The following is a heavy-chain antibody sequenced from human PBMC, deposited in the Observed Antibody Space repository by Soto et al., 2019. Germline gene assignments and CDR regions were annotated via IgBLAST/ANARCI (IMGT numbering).Heavy chain of an antibody. Sequence: EVQLVESGGGLVQPGGSLRLSCAASGFTFNNYYMVWVRQAPGRGLEWVANINQDGSAKYYVGSVKGRFTISRDNAKSSLSLQINSLRAEDTATYYCGRGFGGTHWGQGSLVTVSS. V-gene: IGHV3-7*05. D-gene: IGHD2-15*01. CDR3: GRGFGGTH. CDR2: INQDGSAK. J-gene: IGHJ4*02. CDR1: GFTFNNYY.